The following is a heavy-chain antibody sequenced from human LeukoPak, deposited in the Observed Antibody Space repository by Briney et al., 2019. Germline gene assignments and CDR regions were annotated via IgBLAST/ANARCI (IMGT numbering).Heavy chain of an antibody. CDR1: GFSVSNAW. CDR2: IKSKTDGGTT. Sequence: GGSLRLSCAASGFSVSNAWMSWVRQAPGKGLEWVGRIKSKTDGGTTDYAAPVKGRFSISRDGSENTLYLQMNSLKTEDTAVYYCTTASTVTYYFEHWGQGTLVTVSS. J-gene: IGHJ4*02. V-gene: IGHV3-15*01. CDR3: TTASTVTYYFEH. D-gene: IGHD4-17*01.